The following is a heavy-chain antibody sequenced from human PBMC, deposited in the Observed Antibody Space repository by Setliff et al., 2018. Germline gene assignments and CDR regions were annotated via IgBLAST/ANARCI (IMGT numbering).Heavy chain of an antibody. CDR1: GFAFSAYP. D-gene: IGHD3-3*01. CDR3: AKGGTTITIFGVVITDAFDI. Sequence: GVSLRLSCAASGFAFSAYPMHWVRQAPGKGLESVSAISGDGRATYYADSVKGRFTISRDNSKNTLYLQMNSLRAEDTAVYYCAKGGTTITIFGVVITDAFDIWGQGTMVTVSS. J-gene: IGHJ3*02. V-gene: IGHV3-23*01. CDR2: ISGDGRAT.